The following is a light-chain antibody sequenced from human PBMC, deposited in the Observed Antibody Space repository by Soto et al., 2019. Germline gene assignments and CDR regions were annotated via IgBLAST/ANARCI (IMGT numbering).Light chain of an antibody. V-gene: IGLV1-36*01. CDR3: AAGDDSLNGVV. CDR1: SSNIGNNA. J-gene: IGLJ2*01. Sequence: QSVLTQPPSVSEAPRQRVTISCSGSSSNIGNNAVNWYQQLPGKAPKLLIYYDDLLPSGVSDRFSGSKSGTSASLAISGRQAEDEAEYYCAAGDDSLNGVVFGGGTKLTVL. CDR2: YDD.